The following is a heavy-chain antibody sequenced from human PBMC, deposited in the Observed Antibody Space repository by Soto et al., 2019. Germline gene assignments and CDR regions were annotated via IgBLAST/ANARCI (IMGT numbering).Heavy chain of an antibody. J-gene: IGHJ5*02. CDR2: IKSDGSST. D-gene: IGHD6-13*01. CDR1: GFTFSSDW. V-gene: IGHV3-74*01. CDR3: VRCPSGQLGNWIDP. Sequence: EVQLVESGGGLVQPGGSLRLSCAASGFTFSSDWMHWVRQAPGKGLVWVSRIKSDGSSTSYADSVKGRFTISRDNAKNTLYLQMNSLRAEDTAVYYCVRCPSGQLGNWIDPWGQGTLVTVSS.